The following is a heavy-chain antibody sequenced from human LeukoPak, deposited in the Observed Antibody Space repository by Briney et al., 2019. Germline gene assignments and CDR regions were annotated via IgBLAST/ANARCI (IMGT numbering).Heavy chain of an antibody. J-gene: IGHJ4*02. CDR2: ISYDGSNK. CDR1: GFTFSSYG. V-gene: IGHV3-30*18. CDR3: AKDLVGAIDY. Sequence: PGRSLRLSCAASGFTFSSYGMHWVRQAPGKGLEWVAVISYDGSNKYYADSVKGRFTISRDNSKNTLYLQMNSLRAEETAVYYWAKDLVGAIDYWGQGTLVTVSS. D-gene: IGHD1-26*01.